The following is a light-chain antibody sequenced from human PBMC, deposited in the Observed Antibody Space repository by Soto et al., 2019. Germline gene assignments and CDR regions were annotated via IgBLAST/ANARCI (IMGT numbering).Light chain of an antibody. Sequence: EIVLTQSPGTLSLFPGERATLSCRASQSVSSSSLAWYQQKPGQAPRLLIYGASSRATGIPDRFSGSGSGADFTLTISRLEPEDFAVYYCQQYRSSPPWTFGQGTKVDIK. CDR2: GAS. CDR1: QSVSSSS. V-gene: IGKV3-20*01. CDR3: QQYRSSPPWT. J-gene: IGKJ1*01.